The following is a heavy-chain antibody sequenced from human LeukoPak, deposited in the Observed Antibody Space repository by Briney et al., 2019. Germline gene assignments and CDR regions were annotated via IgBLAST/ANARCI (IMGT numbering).Heavy chain of an antibody. CDR1: GYTFTSYY. D-gene: IGHD3-3*01. V-gene: IGHV1-8*01. J-gene: IGHJ4*02. CDR3: ARAYYDFWSGYYRNPTPFDY. Sequence: ASVKVSCKASGYTFTSYYINWVRQATGQGLEWMGWMNPNSGNTGYAQKFQGRVTMTRNTSISTAYMELSSLRSEDTAVYYCARAYYDFWSGYYRNPTPFDYWGQGTLVTVSS. CDR2: MNPNSGNT.